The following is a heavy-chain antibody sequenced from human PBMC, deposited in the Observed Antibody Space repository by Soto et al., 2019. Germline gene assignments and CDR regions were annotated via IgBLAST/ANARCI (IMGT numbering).Heavy chain of an antibody. Sequence: GGSFSGYYWTWIRQPPGTGLEWIGEINHSGSTNYNPSLKRRVTLSLDSSKNQFSLKLSFVTAADTAVYYCARDKIFGLFDYWGQGTLVTVSS. V-gene: IGHV4-34*01. CDR3: ARDKIFGLFDY. CDR2: INHSGST. J-gene: IGHJ4*02. D-gene: IGHD3-3*01. CDR1: GGSFSGYY.